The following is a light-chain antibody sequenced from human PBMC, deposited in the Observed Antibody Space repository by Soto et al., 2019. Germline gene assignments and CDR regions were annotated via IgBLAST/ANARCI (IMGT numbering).Light chain of an antibody. J-gene: IGKJ1*01. CDR3: QQSAKIPRT. V-gene: IGKV1-39*01. CDR1: QTINNY. Sequence: DIQMTQSPSPLSASVGDRVTITCRASQTINNYVSWYQQKPGKAPKSLIYAASTLQRGVPTRFSGSGSGTDFTLTINSLQPEDSAIYYCQQSAKIPRTFGQGTKVEI. CDR2: AAS.